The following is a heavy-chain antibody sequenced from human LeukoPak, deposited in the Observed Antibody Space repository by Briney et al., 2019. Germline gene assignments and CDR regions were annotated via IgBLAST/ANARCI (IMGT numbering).Heavy chain of an antibody. CDR1: GGTFSSYA. J-gene: IGHJ5*02. Sequence: ASVKVSCKASGGTFSSYAISWVRQAPGQGLEWMGGIIPIFGTATYAQKFQGRVTITTDESTSTAYMELSSLRSEDTAVYYCARDRGTYSSSQAWLDPWGQGTLVTVSS. D-gene: IGHD6-13*01. CDR3: ARDRGTYSSSQAWLDP. V-gene: IGHV1-69*05. CDR2: IIPIFGTA.